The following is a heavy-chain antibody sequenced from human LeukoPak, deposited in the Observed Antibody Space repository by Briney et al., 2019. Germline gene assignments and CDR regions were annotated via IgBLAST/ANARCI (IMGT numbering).Heavy chain of an antibody. D-gene: IGHD2-21*02. V-gene: IGHV1-46*01. CDR1: GCTFTSYY. CDR2: INPSGGST. Sequence: ASVKVSCKASGCTFTSYYMHWVRQAPGQGLEWMGIINPSGGSTSYAQKFQGRVTMTRDTSTSTVYMELSSLRSEDTAVYYCARAVVVTEGAFDIWGQGTMVTVSS. J-gene: IGHJ3*02. CDR3: ARAVVVTEGAFDI.